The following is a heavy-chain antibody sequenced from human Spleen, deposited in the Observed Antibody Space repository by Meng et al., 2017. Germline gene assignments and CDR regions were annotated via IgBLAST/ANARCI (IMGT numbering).Heavy chain of an antibody. CDR1: GFTFSSYA. CDR2: ISYDGSNK. J-gene: IGHJ4*02. D-gene: IGHD5-18*01. CDR3: TGNSHIYGFDY. Sequence: QVQLVESGGGVVQPGRSLRLSCAASGFTFSSYAMHWVRQAPGKGLEWVAVISYDGSNKYYADSVKGRFTISRDNSKNTLYLQMNSLTAEDTAVYYCTGNSHIYGFDYWGPGTLVTVSS. V-gene: IGHV3-30-3*01.